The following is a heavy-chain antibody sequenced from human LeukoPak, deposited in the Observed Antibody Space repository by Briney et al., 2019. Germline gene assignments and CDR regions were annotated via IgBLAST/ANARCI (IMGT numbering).Heavy chain of an antibody. CDR3: ARVCSNTSCWGAFDI. J-gene: IGHJ3*02. Sequence: GGSLRLSCVASGFTFSDYYMNWIRHAPGKGRVGVSYISSSGSSIYYADSVKARFTSSRDNAKNSLYLQMNSLRAEDTAVYYCARVCSNTSCWGAFDIWGQGTMVTVPS. CDR1: GFTFSDYY. CDR2: ISSSGSSI. D-gene: IGHD2-2*01. V-gene: IGHV3-11*04.